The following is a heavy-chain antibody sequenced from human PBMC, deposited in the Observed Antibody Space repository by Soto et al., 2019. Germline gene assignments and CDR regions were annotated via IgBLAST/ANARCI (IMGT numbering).Heavy chain of an antibody. CDR1: GGSISSYY. Sequence: PSETLSLTCTVSGGSISSYYWSWIRQPPGRGLEWIGYIYYSGSTNYNPSLKSRVTISVDTSKNQFSLKLSSVTAAETAVYYCARASRSGSFEYWGQGTLVTAPQ. D-gene: IGHD1-26*01. J-gene: IGHJ4*02. CDR3: ARASRSGSFEY. V-gene: IGHV4-59*01. CDR2: IYYSGST.